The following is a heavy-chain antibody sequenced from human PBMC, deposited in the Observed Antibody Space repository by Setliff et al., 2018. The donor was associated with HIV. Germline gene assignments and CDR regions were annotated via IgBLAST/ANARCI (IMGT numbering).Heavy chain of an antibody. CDR1: GGSISSGDYY. D-gene: IGHD6-19*01. CDR2: IYYSGST. V-gene: IGHV4-39*07. J-gene: IGHJ4*02. CDR3: ARIGQQGSVPDY. Sequence: PSETLSLTCTVSGGSISSGDYYWSWIRQPPGKGLEWIGSIYYSGSTYYNPSLNSRVTMSVDTSKNQFSLKLSSVTAADTAVYYCARIGQQGSVPDYWGQGTLVTVSS.